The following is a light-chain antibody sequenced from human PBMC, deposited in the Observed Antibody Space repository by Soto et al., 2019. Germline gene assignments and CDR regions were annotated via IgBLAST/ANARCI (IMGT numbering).Light chain of an antibody. CDR1: QSISNH. J-gene: IGKJ2*01. CDR2: GAY. V-gene: IGKV3-15*01. CDR3: QQYSGWPYT. Sequence: EIVMTQSPATLAVSPGESATLSCRASQSISNHLTWYQQKPGQPPRLLIYGAYTRATGIPARFSGSGSGTEFTLTISNVQSEDFAVYYCQQYSGWPYTFGLGTKLEIK.